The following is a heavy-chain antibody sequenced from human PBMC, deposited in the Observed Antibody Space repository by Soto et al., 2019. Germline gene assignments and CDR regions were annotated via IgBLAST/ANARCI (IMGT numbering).Heavy chain of an antibody. Sequence: EVQLLESGGGLVQPGGSLRLSCAASGFTFSSYAMSWVRQAPGKGLEWVSAISGSGGSTYYADAVKGRFTISRDNSKSTRYLQMNSRRAEDTAVYYGAAGSGVNLYDGMDVWGQGTTVTVSS. J-gene: IGHJ6*02. V-gene: IGHV3-23*01. CDR2: ISGSGGST. D-gene: IGHD3-10*01. CDR1: GFTFSSYA. CDR3: AAGSGVNLYDGMDV.